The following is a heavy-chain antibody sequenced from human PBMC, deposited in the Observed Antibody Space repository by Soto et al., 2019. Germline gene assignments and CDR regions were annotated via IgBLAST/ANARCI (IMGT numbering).Heavy chain of an antibody. CDR2: IYFNGGA. D-gene: IGHD1-26*01. J-gene: IGHJ5*02. Sequence: SETLSLTCSVSGGSVNDGNYYWTWIRQPPGKGLEWIGNIYFNGGATYSPSLKSRVTISVDTSKNQFSLKLSSATAADTAVYYCAREYGSYLLGFDPWGQGTLVTVSS. CDR3: AREYGSYLLGFDP. V-gene: IGHV4-61*01. CDR1: GGSVNDGNYY.